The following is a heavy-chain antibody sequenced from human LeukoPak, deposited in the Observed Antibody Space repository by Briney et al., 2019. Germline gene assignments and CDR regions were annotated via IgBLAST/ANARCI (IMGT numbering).Heavy chain of an antibody. CDR1: GFTFSSYG. V-gene: IGHV3-48*04. J-gene: IGHJ4*02. CDR3: ARVRYSSGYIFDY. CDR2: ISSSGSPI. D-gene: IGHD5-18*01. Sequence: GGSLRLSCAASGFTFSSYGMHWVRQAPGKGLEWVSYISSSGSPIYYADSVRGRFTISRDNAKNSLYLQMNSLRADDTAVYYCARVRYSSGYIFDYWGQGTLVTVSS.